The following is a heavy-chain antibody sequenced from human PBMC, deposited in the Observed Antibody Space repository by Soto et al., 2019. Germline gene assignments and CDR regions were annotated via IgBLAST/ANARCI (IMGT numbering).Heavy chain of an antibody. Sequence: SVKVSCKASGGTFSIYTISWVRQAPGQGLEWMGWIIPILGIANYAQKFQGRVTITADKSTSTAYMELSSLRSEDTAVYYCARDLGYRIINFDYWGQGTQVTVSS. CDR2: IIPILGIA. J-gene: IGHJ4*02. V-gene: IGHV1-69*10. CDR3: ARDLGYRIINFDY. D-gene: IGHD5-12*01. CDR1: GGTFSIYT.